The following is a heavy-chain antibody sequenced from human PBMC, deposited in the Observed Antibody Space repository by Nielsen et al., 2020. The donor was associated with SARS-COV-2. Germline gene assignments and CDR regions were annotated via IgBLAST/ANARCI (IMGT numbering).Heavy chain of an antibody. J-gene: IGHJ4*02. CDR3: ARADSAMATDY. Sequence: GGSLRLSCAASGFSFSSYWMSWVRQAPGKGLEWVANIKQDGSEKHYVDSVKGRFTISRDNAKNSLYLQMNSLRAEDTAVYYCARADSAMATDYWGQGTLVTVSS. V-gene: IGHV3-7*01. CDR1: GFSFSSYW. D-gene: IGHD5-18*01. CDR2: IKQDGSEK.